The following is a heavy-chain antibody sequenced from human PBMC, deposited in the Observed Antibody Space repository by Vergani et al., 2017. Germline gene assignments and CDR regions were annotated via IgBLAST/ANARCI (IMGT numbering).Heavy chain of an antibody. D-gene: IGHD3-16*02. CDR1: GFSLSTSGVG. J-gene: IGHJ4*02. Sequence: QITLKESGPTLVKPTQTLTLTCTFSGFSLSTSGVGVGWIRQPPGKALEWLALIYWDDDKRYSPSLKSRLTITKDTSKNQVVLTMTNMDPVDTATYYCAHSYSYDYIWGGYRQSYFDYWGQGTLVTVSS. CDR3: AHSYSYDYIWGGYRQSYFDY. CDR2: IYWDDDK. V-gene: IGHV2-5*02.